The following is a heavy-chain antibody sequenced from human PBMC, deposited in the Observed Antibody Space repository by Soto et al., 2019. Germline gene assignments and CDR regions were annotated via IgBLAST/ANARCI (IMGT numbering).Heavy chain of an antibody. D-gene: IGHD3-10*01. CDR1: GYPFSNYG. CDR2: IRAYNGNT. CDR3: ARDVAGKVMRGVTLTPRHFDT. J-gene: IGHJ4*02. Sequence: QVQLVQSGAEVKKPGASVKVSCEASGYPFSNYGISWVRQAPGQGPERMGWIRAYNGNTDSPQTFQGRVTMTRDTAKTTAYMELRSLRSDDTAVYYCARDVAGKVMRGVTLTPRHFDTWGQGTLVTVST. V-gene: IGHV1-18*01.